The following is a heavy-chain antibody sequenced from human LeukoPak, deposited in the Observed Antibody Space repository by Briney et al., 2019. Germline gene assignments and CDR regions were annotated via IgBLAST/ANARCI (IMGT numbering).Heavy chain of an antibody. Sequence: SETLSLTCTVPGGSISTSSYYWDWIRRPPGKGLEWIGSIYYSGRTYYYPSLRSRVTISVDTSKNQFSLKVSSVTAADTAVYYCARHGFGSSDWYVENWGQGTLVTVSS. CDR2: IYYSGRT. D-gene: IGHD6-19*01. V-gene: IGHV4-39*01. CDR3: ARHGFGSSDWYVEN. CDR1: GGSISTSSYY. J-gene: IGHJ4*02.